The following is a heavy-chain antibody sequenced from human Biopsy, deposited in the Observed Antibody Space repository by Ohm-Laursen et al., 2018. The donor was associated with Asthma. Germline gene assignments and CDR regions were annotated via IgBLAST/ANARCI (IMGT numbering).Heavy chain of an antibody. J-gene: IGHJ6*02. D-gene: IGHD6-19*01. V-gene: IGHV1-69*01. CDR2: IMTVFGTT. CDR1: GGTFSNLA. Sequence: SSVKVSCKAPGGTFSNLAISWVRQAPGQGLEWLGGIMTVFGTTNYAQKFQGRVTITADESTSTAYMEVTSLRSEDTAIYYCARCQVGYSSGRSLLLKKIYYSGMDVWGQGTAVTVSS. CDR3: ARCQVGYSSGRSLLLKKIYYSGMDV.